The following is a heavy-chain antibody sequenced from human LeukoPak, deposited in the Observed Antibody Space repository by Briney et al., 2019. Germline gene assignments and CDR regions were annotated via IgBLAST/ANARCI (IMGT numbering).Heavy chain of an antibody. J-gene: IGHJ4*02. CDR3: ARSIAAAHAIYYFDY. D-gene: IGHD6-13*01. CDR1: GYTFTSYA. V-gene: IGHV1-3*01. Sequence: ASVKVSCKASGYTFTSYAMHWVRQAPGQRLEWMGWINAGNGNTKYSQKFQGRVTITRDTSASTAYMELRGLRSDDTAVYYCARSIAAAHAIYYFDYWGQGSLVTVSS. CDR2: INAGNGNT.